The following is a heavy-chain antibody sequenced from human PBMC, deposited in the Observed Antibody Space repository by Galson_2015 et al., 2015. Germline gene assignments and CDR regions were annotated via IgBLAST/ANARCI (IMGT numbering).Heavy chain of an antibody. CDR1: GFTFRSYA. V-gene: IGHV3-23*01. J-gene: IGHJ4*02. D-gene: IGHD3-3*01. CDR2: IRGNSGNI. Sequence: SLRLSCAASGFTFRSYAMSWVRQGPGKGLEWVSLIRGNSGNIYYADSVKGRFTISRDNSKNTLYLQMNSLRAEDTASYYCAKASGVFGVPFDSRGQRPRAPGSS. CDR3: AKASGVFGVPFDS.